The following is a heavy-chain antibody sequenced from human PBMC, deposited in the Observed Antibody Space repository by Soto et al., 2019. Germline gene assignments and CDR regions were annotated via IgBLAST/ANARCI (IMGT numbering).Heavy chain of an antibody. Sequence: GGSLRLSCAASGFTFSDHYMDWVRQAPGKGLEWVGRTRNKANSYTTEYAASVKGRFTISRDDSKNSLYLQMNSLKTEDTAVYYCAREEGTNGYFDYWGQGTLVTVSS. D-gene: IGHD2-2*01. J-gene: IGHJ4*02. CDR1: GFTFSDHY. CDR3: AREEGTNGYFDY. CDR2: TRNKANSYTT. V-gene: IGHV3-72*01.